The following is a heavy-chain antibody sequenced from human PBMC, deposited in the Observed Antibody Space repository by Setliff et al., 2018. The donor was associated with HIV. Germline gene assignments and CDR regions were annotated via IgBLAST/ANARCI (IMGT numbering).Heavy chain of an antibody. CDR3: ASGSPFDGFDM. Sequence: SETLSLTCTVSGTSINSHYWSWIRQTPGKGLQWIGHIYTTGSTHYNPSLRSRVTISIDTSKSHFSLRLKSVTAADTALYYCASGSPFDGFDMWGQGTMVTVSS. V-gene: IGHV4-59*11. D-gene: IGHD1-26*01. CDR1: GTSINSHY. CDR2: IYTTGST. J-gene: IGHJ3*02.